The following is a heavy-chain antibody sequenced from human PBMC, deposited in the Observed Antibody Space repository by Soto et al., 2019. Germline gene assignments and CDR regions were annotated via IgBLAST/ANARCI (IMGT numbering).Heavy chain of an antibody. D-gene: IGHD2-21*01. CDR1: GGSVNISTYY. CDR3: TRGGDAYKNGH. J-gene: IGHJ4*02. CDR2: IHYSGST. Sequence: QVQLQESGPGLVKPSETLSLTCSVPGGSVNISTYYWCGIRQPPGKGLEWIGFIHYSGSTNYNPSLKSRVTMSVDTSKNQFSLKLTSVNAADTAVYYCTRGGDAYKNGHWGQGTLVTVSS. V-gene: IGHV4-61*01.